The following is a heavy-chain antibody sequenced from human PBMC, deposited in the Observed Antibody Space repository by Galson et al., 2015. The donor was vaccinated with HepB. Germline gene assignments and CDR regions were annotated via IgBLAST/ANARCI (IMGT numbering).Heavy chain of an antibody. V-gene: IGHV3-23*01. CDR1: GFTFSNSA. CDR3: ARGMYSSGWSDVYDM. Sequence: SLRLSCAASGFTFSNSAMSWVRQAPGKGLEWVSTISDSGGDTYYADSVKGRFTISRDNSKNTLYLQMNKLRDEDTAVYHCARGMYSSGWSDVYDMWGQGTMVTVSS. D-gene: IGHD6-19*01. J-gene: IGHJ3*02. CDR2: ISDSGGDT.